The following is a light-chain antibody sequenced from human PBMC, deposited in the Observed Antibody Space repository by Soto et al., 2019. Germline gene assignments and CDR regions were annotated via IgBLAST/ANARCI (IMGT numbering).Light chain of an antibody. CDR1: RSDIGSNF. J-gene: IGLJ1*01. CDR2: NSN. Sequence: QSVMSQLPCASGTPEQTVFISCSGSRSDIGSNFVTWYQNLPGTAPKLLIYNSNQRPSGVPDRFSGSKSGTSASLAISGLQSEDEADYYCAAWDDSLTGPVFGTGTKVTVL. V-gene: IGLV1-44*01. CDR3: AAWDDSLTGPV.